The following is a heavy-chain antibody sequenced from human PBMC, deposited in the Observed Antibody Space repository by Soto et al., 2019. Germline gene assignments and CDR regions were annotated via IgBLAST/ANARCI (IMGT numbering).Heavy chain of an antibody. CDR2: ISASNGNT. J-gene: IGHJ4*02. D-gene: IGHD3-10*01. V-gene: IGHV1-18*01. CDR3: ARDLDGSGSYFTDY. Sequence: ASVKVSCKASGYTFIIYGINWVRQAPGQGLEWMGWISASNGNTKYAQNLQGRVTMTTDTSTSTAYMELRSLRSDDTAAYYCARDLDGSGSYFTDYWGQGTLVTVSS. CDR1: GYTFIIYG.